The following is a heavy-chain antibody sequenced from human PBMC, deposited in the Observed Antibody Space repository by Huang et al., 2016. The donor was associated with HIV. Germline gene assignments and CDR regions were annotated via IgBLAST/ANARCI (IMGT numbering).Heavy chain of an antibody. D-gene: IGHD3-3*01. CDR2: IQHDGTNR. J-gene: IGHJ3*02. V-gene: IGHV3-30*02. CDR3: ARGPPYIRYYDGHTFDT. CDR1: GFTFSSYG. Sequence: HLAESGGGLVKRGEYLKVSCAESGFTFSSYGMHWVRQAPGKGLECVAFIQHDGTNRYYVVSVEGRFTISRDNSKNTVYLQMNSLRAEDTAIYYCARGPPYIRYYDGHTFDTWGQGTMVTVSS.